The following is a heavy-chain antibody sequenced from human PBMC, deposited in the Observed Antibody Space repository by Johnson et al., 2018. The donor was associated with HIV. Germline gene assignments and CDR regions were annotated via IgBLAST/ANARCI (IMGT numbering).Heavy chain of an antibody. CDR2: INSDGSST. CDR3: SRGPGGRRYYDRSGYFAFDI. J-gene: IGHJ3*02. Sequence: VQLVESGGGLVQPGGSLRLSCAASGFTFSSYWMHWVRQAPGKGLVWVSRINSDGSSTSYADSVKGRFTISRDNAKNTLYLQMNSLRAEDTAVYYWSRGPGGRRYYDRSGYFAFDIWGQGTMVTVSS. D-gene: IGHD3-22*01. V-gene: IGHV3-74*01. CDR1: GFTFSSYW.